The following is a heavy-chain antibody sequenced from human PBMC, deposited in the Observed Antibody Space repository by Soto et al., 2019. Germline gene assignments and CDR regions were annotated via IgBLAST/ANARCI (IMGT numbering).Heavy chain of an antibody. Sequence: QVQLVESGGGVVQPGRSLRLSCAASGFTFSSYAMHWVRQAPGKGLEWVAVISYDGSNKYYADSVKGRFTISRDNSKKTLYLQMNSLRAEDTAVYYCARREAITFGGVIGTLDYWGQGTLVTVSS. V-gene: IGHV3-30-3*01. J-gene: IGHJ4*02. CDR1: GFTFSSYA. D-gene: IGHD3-16*02. CDR3: ARREAITFGGVIGTLDY. CDR2: ISYDGSNK.